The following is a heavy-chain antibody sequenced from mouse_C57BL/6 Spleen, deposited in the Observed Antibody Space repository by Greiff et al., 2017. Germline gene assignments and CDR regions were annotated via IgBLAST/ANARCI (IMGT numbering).Heavy chain of an antibody. V-gene: IGHV5-4*01. J-gene: IGHJ4*01. CDR3: ARDQERRVAGWYAMDY. D-gene: IGHD1-1*01. Sequence: DVHLVESGGGLVKPGGSLKLSCAASGFTFSSYAMSWVRQTPEKRLEWVATISDGGSYTSYPDNVKGRFTIYRDNAKNNLYLQMGHLKSEATAMYYCARDQERRVAGWYAMDYWGQGTSVTVSS. CDR2: ISDGGSYT. CDR1: GFTFSSYA.